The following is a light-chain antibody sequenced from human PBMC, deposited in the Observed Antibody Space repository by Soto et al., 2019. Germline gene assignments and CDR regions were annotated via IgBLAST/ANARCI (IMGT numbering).Light chain of an antibody. CDR3: QQYDSSPWT. V-gene: IGKV3-20*01. CDR2: GAS. CDR1: QSVSSSF. Sequence: EIELTQSPGTLSLSPGERATLSCRASQSVSSSFLAWYQQKPGQAPRLLIYGASSRATGIPDRFSCSGSGTDFMLTISRLEPEYFAVYYCQQYDSSPWTFGQGTKVEIK. J-gene: IGKJ1*01.